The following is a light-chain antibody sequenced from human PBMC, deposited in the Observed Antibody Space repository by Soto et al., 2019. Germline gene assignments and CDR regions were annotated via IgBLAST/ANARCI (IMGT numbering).Light chain of an antibody. CDR1: QDISSY. Sequence: DIQMTQSPSSLSASVGDRVTITCRASQDISSYLAWYQQKPGKAPKLLIYAASSLQSGVPSRFSGSGSGTDFTLKISRVEAEDFGVYYCIQTLQTPLTFGGGTKVDIK. CDR3: IQTLQTPLT. CDR2: AAS. J-gene: IGKJ4*01. V-gene: IGKV1-9*01.